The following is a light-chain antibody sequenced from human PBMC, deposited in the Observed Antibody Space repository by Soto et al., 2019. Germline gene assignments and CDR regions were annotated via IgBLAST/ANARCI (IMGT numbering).Light chain of an antibody. CDR1: QGSGYD. Sequence: DITVTQPRSSLSASVGGSVTITFRASQGSGYDLGWYQLKPGKAPNLLIYGASTLQSGVPSRFSGSGSGTDFTLTISNLQPEDFATYYCQQLNAYPLTFAQGRRLAI. V-gene: IGKV1-17*02. J-gene: IGKJ5*01. CDR2: GAS. CDR3: QQLNAYPLT.